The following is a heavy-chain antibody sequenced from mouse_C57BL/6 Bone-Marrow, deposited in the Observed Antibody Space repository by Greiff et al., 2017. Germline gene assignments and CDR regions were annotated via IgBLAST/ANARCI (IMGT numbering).Heavy chain of an antibody. J-gene: IGHJ2*01. V-gene: IGHV1-15*01. CDR2: IDPETGGT. Sequence: QVQLQQSGAELVRPGASVTLSCKASGYTFTDYDMHWVKQTPVNGLEWIGDIDPETGGTAYNQKFKGKAILTVDKSSSTAYMELRSLTSEDSAVYYCTRSVLDYWGQGTTLTVSS. CDR1: GYTFTDYD. CDR3: TRSVLDY.